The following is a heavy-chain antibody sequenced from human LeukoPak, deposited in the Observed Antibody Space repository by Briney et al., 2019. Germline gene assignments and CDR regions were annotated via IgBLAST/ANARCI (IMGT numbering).Heavy chain of an antibody. CDR1: GGSISSGGYY. CDR2: IYYSGST. J-gene: IGHJ4*02. CDR3: ARLGRTSYGPDY. V-gene: IGHV4-31*03. Sequence: SETLSLTCTVSGGSISSGGYYWSWIRQPPGKGLEWIGYIYYSGSTYYNPSLKSRVTISVDTSKNQFSLKLSSVTAADTAVYYCARLGRTSYGPDYWGQGTLVTVSS. D-gene: IGHD5-18*01.